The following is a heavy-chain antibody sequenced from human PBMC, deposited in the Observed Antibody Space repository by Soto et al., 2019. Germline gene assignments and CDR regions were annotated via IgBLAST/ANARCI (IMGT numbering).Heavy chain of an antibody. CDR3: ASGEYSSSWPFDY. Sequence: GSSLKISCKGSGYSFTSYWIGCVRQRPGKGLEWMGIIYPGDSDTRHSPSFQGQVTISADKSISTAYLQWSSLKASDTAMYSCASGEYSSSWPFDYWAQGTLVTVSS. CDR2: IYPGDSDT. V-gene: IGHV5-51*01. D-gene: IGHD6-13*01. CDR1: GYSFTSYW. J-gene: IGHJ4*02.